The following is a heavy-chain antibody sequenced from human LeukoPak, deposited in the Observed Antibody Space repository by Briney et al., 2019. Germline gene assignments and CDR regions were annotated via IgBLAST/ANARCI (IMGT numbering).Heavy chain of an antibody. J-gene: IGHJ4*02. V-gene: IGHV1-46*01. CDR2: INPSGGST. CDR1: GCTFTSYY. CDR3: AREGDGGSYYRYYFDY. Sequence: ASVKVSCKASGCTFTSYYMHWVRQAPGQGLEWMGIINPSGGSTSYAQKFQGRVTMTRDMSTSTVYMELSSLRSEDTAVYYCAREGDGGSYYRYYFDYWGQGTLVTVSS. D-gene: IGHD1-26*01.